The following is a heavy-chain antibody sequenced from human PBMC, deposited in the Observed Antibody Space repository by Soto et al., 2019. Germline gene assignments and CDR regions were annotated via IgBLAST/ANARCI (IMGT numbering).Heavy chain of an antibody. V-gene: IGHV3-74*03. CDR2: INGDASSI. J-gene: IGHJ4*02. CDR1: GFPFSSYW. CDR3: TRRGCSTTGCYFN. Sequence: QPGGSLRLSCAASGFPFSSYWMHWVRQAPGKGLVWVSRINGDASSITYADSVKGRFTISRDNAKNTLYLQMNSLRAEDAAVYYCTRRGCSTTGCYFNWGRGTLVTVSS. D-gene: IGHD2-2*01.